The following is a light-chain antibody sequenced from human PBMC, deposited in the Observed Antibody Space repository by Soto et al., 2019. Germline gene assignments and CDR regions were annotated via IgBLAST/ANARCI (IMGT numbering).Light chain of an antibody. CDR2: GTS. J-gene: IGKJ1*01. Sequence: EIVLTQSPGTLSLSPGERATFSCRASQTVTSRHLAWYQQKPGQAPRLLIFGTSNRATGIPDRFSGSGSGTDFTLTISRLEPEDFEAYYYQQYSTSWTFGQGTKVEIK. CDR1: QTVTSRH. V-gene: IGKV3-20*01. CDR3: QQYSTSWT.